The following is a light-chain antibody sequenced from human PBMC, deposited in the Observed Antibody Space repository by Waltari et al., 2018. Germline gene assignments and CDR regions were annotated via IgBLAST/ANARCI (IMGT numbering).Light chain of an antibody. Sequence: QSALTQPASVSGSPGQSITLTCTGTSSDVRSYNYVSWYQQYPGKAPKLLVYAVTQRPSGVSDRFSGSKSGNTASLTSSGLHADDEADYYCCSYAGDSLYVFGTGTTVTV. V-gene: IGLV2-23*02. J-gene: IGLJ1*01. CDR3: CSYAGDSLYV. CDR2: AVT. CDR1: SSDVRSYNY.